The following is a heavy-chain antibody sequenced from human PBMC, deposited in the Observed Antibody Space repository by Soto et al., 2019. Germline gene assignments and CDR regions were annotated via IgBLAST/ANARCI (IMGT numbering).Heavy chain of an antibody. D-gene: IGHD3-16*01. Sequence: QVQLVESGAEVKKPGASVKVSCKASGYTFTSYGISWVRQAPGQGLEWMGWINGYNRNTNHAQKLQGRVTMSTDTSTSTAYMELRSLRSDDSAVYYCARMGDVPYYYYGMDVWGQGTTVTVSS. CDR2: INGYNRNT. CDR1: GYTFTSYG. CDR3: ARMGDVPYYYYGMDV. V-gene: IGHV1-18*01. J-gene: IGHJ6*02.